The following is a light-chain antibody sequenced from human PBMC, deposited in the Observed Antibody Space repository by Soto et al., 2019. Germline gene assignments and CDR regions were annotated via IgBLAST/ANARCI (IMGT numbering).Light chain of an antibody. CDR3: QVWDSSSDHPV. J-gene: IGLJ1*01. V-gene: IGLV3-21*04. CDR2: YDS. CDR1: NIGSKS. Sequence: SYELTQPPSVSVAPGKTARITCGGNNIGSKSVHWYQQKPGQAPVLVIYYDSDRPSGIPERFSGSNSGNTATLTISRVEAGDEADYYCQVWDSSSDHPVFGTGTKRTVL.